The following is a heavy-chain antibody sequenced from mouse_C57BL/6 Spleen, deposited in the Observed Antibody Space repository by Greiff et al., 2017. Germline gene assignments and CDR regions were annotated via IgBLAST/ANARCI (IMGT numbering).Heavy chain of an antibody. D-gene: IGHD1-1*01. CDR1: GFSLTSYG. CDR3: AKNTVVAYYAMDY. Sequence: VQLQESGPGLVQPSQSLSITCTVSGFSLTSYGVHWVRQSPGKGLEWLGVIWRGGSTDYNAAFMSRLSITKDNSKSHVFFKMNSLQADDTAIYYCAKNTVVAYYAMDYWGQGTSVTVSS. CDR2: IWRGGST. J-gene: IGHJ4*01. V-gene: IGHV2-5*01.